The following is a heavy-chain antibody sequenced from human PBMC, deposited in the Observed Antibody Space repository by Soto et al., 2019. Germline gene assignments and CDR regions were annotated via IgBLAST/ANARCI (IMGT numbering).Heavy chain of an antibody. CDR3: AKGSMVRGVTHFDY. D-gene: IGHD3-10*01. J-gene: IGHJ4*02. CDR1: GFTFSSFG. V-gene: IGHV3-33*06. Sequence: QVQLVESGGGVVQPGRSLRLSCAASGFTFSSFGMHWVHQAPGKGLEWVAVIWYDGSNKYYADSVKGRFTISRDNSKNTLYLQMNSLRAEDTAVYYCAKGSMVRGVTHFDYWGQGTLVTVSS. CDR2: IWYDGSNK.